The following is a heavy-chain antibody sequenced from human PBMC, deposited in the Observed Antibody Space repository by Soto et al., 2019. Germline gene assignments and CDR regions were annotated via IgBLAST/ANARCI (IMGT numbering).Heavy chain of an antibody. V-gene: IGHV4-59*08. CDR2: IYYSGST. J-gene: IGHJ4*02. D-gene: IGHD3-3*01. Sequence: QVQLQESGPGLVKPSETLSLTCTVSGGSISSYYWSWIRQPPGKGLEWIGYIYYSGSTNYNPSLKSRVTISVDTSKNQFSLKLSSVTAADTAVYYCARHATYYDFWSGYYFDYWGQGTLVTVSS. CDR1: GGSISSYY. CDR3: ARHATYYDFWSGYYFDY.